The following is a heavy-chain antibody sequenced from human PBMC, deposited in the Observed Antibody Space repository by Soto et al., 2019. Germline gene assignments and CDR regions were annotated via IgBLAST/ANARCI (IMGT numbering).Heavy chain of an antibody. CDR1: GFTFSNAW. CDR2: IKSKIDGGTM. D-gene: IGHD3-16*02. CDR3: TPYDYIWGSDRYRWAY. J-gene: IGHJ4*02. V-gene: IGHV3-15*01. Sequence: EVQLVESGGGLVKPGGSLRLSCAASGFTFSNAWMSWVRQAPGKGLEWVARIKSKIDGGTMDHAAPLKGRFTISRGDSKNTLCLQTDSLETEDTGGYYCTPYDYIWGSDRYRWAYWGQGVLVTVS.